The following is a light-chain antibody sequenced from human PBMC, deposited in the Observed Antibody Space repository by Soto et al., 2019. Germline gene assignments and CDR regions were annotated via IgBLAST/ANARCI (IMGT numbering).Light chain of an antibody. V-gene: IGKV1-8*01. CDR1: QGISSY. CDR3: QQYDSYPRVT. Sequence: AIRMTQSPSSLSSSTGDRVTITCRASQGISSYLTWYQQKPGKAPKLLIYAASTLQSGVPSRFSGSGSGTDFTLTISCLQYEDFATYYCQQYDSYPRVTFGPGTKVDIK. J-gene: IGKJ3*01. CDR2: AAS.